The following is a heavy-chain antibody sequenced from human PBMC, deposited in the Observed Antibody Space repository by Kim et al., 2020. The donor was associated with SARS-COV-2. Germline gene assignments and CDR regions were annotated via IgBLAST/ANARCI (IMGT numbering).Heavy chain of an antibody. CDR2: IWYDGTNK. CDR3: ARDGGRGYMFQN. J-gene: IGHJ4*02. Sequence: GGSLGLSCAASGFTFSSYGMHWVRQAPGKGLEWVAVIWYDGTNKYYADSVKGRFTISRDNSKNTLYLQMNSLRAEDTAVYYCARDGGRGYMFQNWGQGTLVTVSS. D-gene: IGHD5-18*01. CDR1: GFTFSSYG. V-gene: IGHV3-33*01.